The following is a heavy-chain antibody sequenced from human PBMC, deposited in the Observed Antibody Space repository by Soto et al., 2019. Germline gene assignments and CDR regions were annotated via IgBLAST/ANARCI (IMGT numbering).Heavy chain of an antibody. Sequence: PGGSLRLSCAASGFTFSSYAMSWVRQAPGKGLEWVSAISGSGGSTYYADSVKGRFTISRDNSKNTLYLQMNSLRAEDTAVYYCAKDNHPYSSSWSLDYWGQGTLVTVSS. CDR1: GFTFSSYA. D-gene: IGHD6-13*01. V-gene: IGHV3-23*01. CDR2: ISGSGGST. CDR3: AKDNHPYSSSWSLDY. J-gene: IGHJ4*02.